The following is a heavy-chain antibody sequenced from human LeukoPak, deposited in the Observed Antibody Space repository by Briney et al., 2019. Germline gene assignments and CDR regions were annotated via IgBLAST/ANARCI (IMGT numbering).Heavy chain of an antibody. J-gene: IGHJ6*02. Sequence: ASVKVSCKASGYTFSNYYMRWVRQAPGQGLEWMGVTNPRGGSTTYAQKFQGRVTMSRDTSTSTVHMELSSLRSEDTAVYYCARETYNNYSGMDVWGQGTTVTVSS. V-gene: IGHV1-46*01. CDR3: ARETYNNYSGMDV. CDR2: TNPRGGST. D-gene: IGHD5-24*01. CDR1: GYTFSNYY.